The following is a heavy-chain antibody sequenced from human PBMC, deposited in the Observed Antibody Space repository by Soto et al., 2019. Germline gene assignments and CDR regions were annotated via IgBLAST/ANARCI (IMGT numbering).Heavy chain of an antibody. CDR3: ASLQGGYYDSSGYYSPFNY. Sequence: GESLKISCKGSGYSFTSYWISWVRQMPGKGLEWMGRIDPSDSYTNYSPSFQGHVTISADKSISTAYLQWSSLKASDTAMCYCASLQGGYYDSSGYYSPFNYWGQGTLVTVSS. CDR1: GYSFTSYW. J-gene: IGHJ4*02. V-gene: IGHV5-10-1*01. CDR2: IDPSDSYT. D-gene: IGHD3-22*01.